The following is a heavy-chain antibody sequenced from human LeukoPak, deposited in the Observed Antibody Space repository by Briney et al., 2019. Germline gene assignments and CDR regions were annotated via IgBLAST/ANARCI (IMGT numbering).Heavy chain of an antibody. CDR1: GFTFSSYG. Sequence: GGSLRLSCAASGFTFSSYGMHWVRQAPGKGLEWVAFIRYDGSNKYYADSVKGRFTISRDNSKNTLYLQMNSLRAEDTAVYHCAKGGGALLQDAFDIWGQGTMVTVSS. V-gene: IGHV3-30*02. CDR2: IRYDGSNK. CDR3: AKGGGALLQDAFDI. J-gene: IGHJ3*02. D-gene: IGHD2/OR15-2a*01.